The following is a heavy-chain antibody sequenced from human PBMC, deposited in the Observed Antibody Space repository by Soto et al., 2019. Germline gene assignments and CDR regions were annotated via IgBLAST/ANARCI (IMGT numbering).Heavy chain of an antibody. J-gene: IGHJ5*02. CDR1: GYTFTSYY. Sequence: QVQLVQSGAEVKKPGASVKVSCKASGYTFTSYYMHWVRQAPGQGLEWMGIINPSGGSTSYAQKFQGRVTMTRDTSTSTVYMELSSLRSEDTAVYYCARVLQDARGYSYGSSLFHLNWFDPWGQGTLVTVSS. CDR3: ARVLQDARGYSYGSSLFHLNWFDP. D-gene: IGHD5-18*01. V-gene: IGHV1-46*01. CDR2: INPSGGST.